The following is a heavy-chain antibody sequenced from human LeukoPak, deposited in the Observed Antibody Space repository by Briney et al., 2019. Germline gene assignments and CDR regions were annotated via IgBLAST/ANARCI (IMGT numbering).Heavy chain of an antibody. CDR2: IHPDGSIT. J-gene: IGHJ4*02. D-gene: IGHD2-15*01. V-gene: IGHV3-74*03. CDR1: GFTITNYW. Sequence: GGSLRLSCVGSGFTITNYWMHWVRQAPGTGLVWVSRIHPDGSITTYADSVKGRFTISRDNAKNSLFLQMNSLGAEDTAVYYCARDNGWSADFWGQGTLVTVSS. CDR3: ARDNGWSADF.